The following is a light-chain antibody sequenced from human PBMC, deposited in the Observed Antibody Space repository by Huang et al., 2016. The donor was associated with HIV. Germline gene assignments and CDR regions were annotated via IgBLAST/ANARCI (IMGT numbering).Light chain of an antibody. CDR2: GAS. V-gene: IGKV3-15*01. Sequence: ETVMTQSPATLSVSPGERATLSCRASKSVNSNLAWDQQKPGQSPRLLIFGASTRSTGIPARFSGSKYGSEFTLTITSLQSEDFAVYYCQQYNNWPPWTFGQGTKVEIK. J-gene: IGKJ1*01. CDR3: QQYNNWPPWT. CDR1: KSVNSN.